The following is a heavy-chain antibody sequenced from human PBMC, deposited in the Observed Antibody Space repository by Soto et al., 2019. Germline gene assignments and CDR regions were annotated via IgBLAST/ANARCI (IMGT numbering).Heavy chain of an antibody. CDR3: AREGAASHSYYYGTDV. Sequence: SETLSLTCTVSGGSISSGDSYWSWIRQSPGEGLEWIGYIYYSGSTYYNPSLRSRVTISVDTSKNQFSLKLNSVTAADTAVYFCAREGAASHSYYYGTDVWGQGTTVTVPS. CDR1: GGSISSGDSY. J-gene: IGHJ6*02. V-gene: IGHV4-30-4*01. CDR2: IYYSGST. D-gene: IGHD3-16*01.